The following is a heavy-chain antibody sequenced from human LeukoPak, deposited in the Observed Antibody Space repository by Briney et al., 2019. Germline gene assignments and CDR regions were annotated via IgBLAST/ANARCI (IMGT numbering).Heavy chain of an antibody. Sequence: GASVKVSCKASGGTFSSYAISWVRQAPGQGLEWIGWIVVGSGNTNYAQKFQERVTITRDMSTSTAYMELSSLRSEDTAVYYCAADIDVLRYFDWPWMNYYYYMDVWGKGTTVTVSS. CDR3: AADIDVLRYFDWPWMNYYYYMDV. J-gene: IGHJ6*03. D-gene: IGHD3-9*01. V-gene: IGHV1-58*02. CDR2: IVVGSGNT. CDR1: GGTFSSYA.